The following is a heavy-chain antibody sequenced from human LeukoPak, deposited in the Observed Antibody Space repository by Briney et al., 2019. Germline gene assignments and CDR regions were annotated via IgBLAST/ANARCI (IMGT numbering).Heavy chain of an antibody. J-gene: IGHJ5*02. D-gene: IGHD4-17*01. CDR1: GGTFSIYA. CDR3: ARGVHGDSQLDDP. Sequence: GASVKVSCKASGGTFSIYAISWVRQAPGQGLEWMGRIIPILGIANYAQKFQGRVTITADKSTSTAYMELSSLRSEDTAVYYCARGVHGDSQLDDPWGQGTLVTVSS. CDR2: IIPILGIA. V-gene: IGHV1-69*04.